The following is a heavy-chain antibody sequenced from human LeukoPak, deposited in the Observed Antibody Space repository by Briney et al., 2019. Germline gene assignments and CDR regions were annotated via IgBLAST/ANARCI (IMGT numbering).Heavy chain of an antibody. Sequence: GGSLRLSCAASGFTFSSYSMSWIRQAPGKGLEWVSYISSSGSTIYYADSVKGRFTISRDNAKNSLYLQMNSLRAEDTAVYYCASLTGTVDTDWFDPWGQGTLVTVSS. D-gene: IGHD1-20*01. CDR2: ISSSGSTI. J-gene: IGHJ5*02. CDR1: GFTFSSYS. V-gene: IGHV3-48*04. CDR3: ASLTGTVDTDWFDP.